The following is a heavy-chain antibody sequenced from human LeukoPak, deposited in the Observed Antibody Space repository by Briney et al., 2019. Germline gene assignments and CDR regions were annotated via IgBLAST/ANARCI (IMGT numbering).Heavy chain of an antibody. D-gene: IGHD3-16*01. V-gene: IGHV4-59*01. CDR1: GGSISSYY. CDR2: IYYSGST. J-gene: IGHJ6*03. Sequence: PSETLSLTCTVSGGSISSYYWSWIRQPPEKGLEWIGYIYYSGSTNYNPSLKSRVTISVDTSKNQFSLKLSSVTAADTAVYYCARTTSGGYYYYMDVWGTGTTVTVSS. CDR3: ARTTSGGYYYYMDV.